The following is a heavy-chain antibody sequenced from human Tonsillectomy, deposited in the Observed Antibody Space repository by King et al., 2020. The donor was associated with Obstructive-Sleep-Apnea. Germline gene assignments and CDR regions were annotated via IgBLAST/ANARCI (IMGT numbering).Heavy chain of an antibody. CDR2: IYYSGCT. CDR1: GGSIISGCYY. D-gene: IGHD3-10*01. J-gene: IGHJ4*02. V-gene: IGHV4-31*03. CDR3: ARGDMVRGVITLYD. Sequence: VHLQESGPGLVKPSQTLSLPCTVSGGSIISGCYYWSWIRQHPGKGLEWIGYIYYSGCTYYKPSLKSRVTISVDTSKNQFSLKLSSVTAADTAVYYCARGDMVRGVITLYDWGQGTLVTVSS.